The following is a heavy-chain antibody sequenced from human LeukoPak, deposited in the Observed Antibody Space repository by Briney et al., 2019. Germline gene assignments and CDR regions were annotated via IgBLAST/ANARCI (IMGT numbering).Heavy chain of an antibody. Sequence: PGGSLRLSCAASGFTFSTYSMHWVRQAPGRGLEWVSSISSSGGDIYYADSVKGRFTISRDNAENSLYLQMNSLRAEDTAVYYCVQEDCGGDCPIGYWGQGTLVTVSS. CDR1: GFTFSTYS. J-gene: IGHJ4*02. CDR2: ISSSGGDI. D-gene: IGHD2-21*02. V-gene: IGHV3-21*01. CDR3: VQEDCGGDCPIGY.